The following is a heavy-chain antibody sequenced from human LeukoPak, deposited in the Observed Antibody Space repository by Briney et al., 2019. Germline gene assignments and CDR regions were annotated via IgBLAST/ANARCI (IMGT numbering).Heavy chain of an antibody. Sequence: GGSLRLSCAVSGFTLSSYRMNWVRQAPGKGLEWVSSISSSSSYIYYADSVKGRVTISRDNAKNSLYLQMNSLRAEDTAVYYCARRKSYGPFDYWGQGTLVTVSS. D-gene: IGHD3-16*01. V-gene: IGHV3-21*01. CDR2: ISSSSSYI. CDR3: ARRKSYGPFDY. J-gene: IGHJ4*02. CDR1: GFTLSSYR.